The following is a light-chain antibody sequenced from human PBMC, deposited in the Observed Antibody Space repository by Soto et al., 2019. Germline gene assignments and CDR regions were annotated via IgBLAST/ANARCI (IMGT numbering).Light chain of an antibody. Sequence: EIVMTQSPATLSVSPGESATLSCRASQSVSSDLAWYQQKPGQAPRLLIYYTSTRATGFPARFSGGGSGTEFTLTISSLQSEDSAFYYCQQYNSWPLTFGGGTKVEIK. CDR3: QQYNSWPLT. CDR1: QSVSSD. V-gene: IGKV3-15*01. J-gene: IGKJ4*01. CDR2: YTS.